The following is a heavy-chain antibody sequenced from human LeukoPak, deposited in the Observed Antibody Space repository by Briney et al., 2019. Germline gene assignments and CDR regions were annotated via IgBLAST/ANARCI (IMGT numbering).Heavy chain of an antibody. D-gene: IGHD3-22*01. CDR1: GDSINSGSYY. V-gene: IGHV4-39*01. Sequence: SETLSLACTVSGDSINSGSYYWGWIRQPSGKGLEWIGSIYYSGSTYYNPSLKSRVTISVDTSKNQFSLKLSSVTAADTAVYYCARLDSSGYWYYWGQGTLVTVSS. CDR2: IYYSGST. CDR3: ARLDSSGYWYY. J-gene: IGHJ4*02.